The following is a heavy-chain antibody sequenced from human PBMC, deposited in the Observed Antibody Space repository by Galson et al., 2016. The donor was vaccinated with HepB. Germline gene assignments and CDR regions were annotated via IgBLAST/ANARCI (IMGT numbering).Heavy chain of an antibody. CDR1: GFTFNRRG. D-gene: IGHD2/OR15-2a*01. Sequence: SLRLSCAASGFTFNRRGMHWVRQAPGKGLEWVAADSLDGRRKFYAESVKGRFTISRDNSNNMLFLEMSSLRVDDTAVYYCARRHEYCPPVGCSVDYWGQGTLVSVSS. CDR2: DSLDGRRK. V-gene: IGHV3-30*03. J-gene: IGHJ4*02. CDR3: ARRHEYCPPVGCSVDY.